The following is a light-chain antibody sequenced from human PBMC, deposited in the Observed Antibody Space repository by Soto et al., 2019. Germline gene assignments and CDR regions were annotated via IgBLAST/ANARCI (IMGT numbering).Light chain of an antibody. Sequence: EIVMTQSASTLSVSPGERATLSWRASQSVSSELAWYQQQPGQAPRLLMYGASTRATGIPARFSGSGYGTEFTLTISSLQPDDFATYYCQQYNSYSWTFGQGTKVDIK. J-gene: IGKJ1*01. V-gene: IGKV3-15*01. CDR2: GAS. CDR3: QQYNSYSWT. CDR1: QSVSSE.